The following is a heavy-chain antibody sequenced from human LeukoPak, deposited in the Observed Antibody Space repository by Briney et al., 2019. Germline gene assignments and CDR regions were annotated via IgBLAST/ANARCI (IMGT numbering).Heavy chain of an antibody. CDR2: ISGSGGST. CDR3: AKEPSDYYYDSSGPFDY. Sequence: PGGSLRLSCAASGITFSDHYMSWVRQAPGKGLEWVSAISGSGGSTYYADSVKGRFTISRDNSKNTLYLQMNSLRAGDTAVYYCAKEPSDYYYDSSGPFDYWGQGTLVTVSS. V-gene: IGHV3-23*01. CDR1: GITFSDHY. J-gene: IGHJ4*02. D-gene: IGHD3-22*01.